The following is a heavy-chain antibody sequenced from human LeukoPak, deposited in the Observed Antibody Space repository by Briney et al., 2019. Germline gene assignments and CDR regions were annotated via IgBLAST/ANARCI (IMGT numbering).Heavy chain of an antibody. CDR1: GFTFSSYS. V-gene: IGHV3-21*01. J-gene: IGHJ4*02. CDR3: ARDTSYGDPFDY. D-gene: IGHD4-17*01. Sequence: GGSLRLSCAASGFTFSSYSMNWVRQAPGRGLEWVSSISSSSSYIYYADSVKGRFTISRDNAKNSLYLQMNSLRAEDTAVYYCARDTSYGDPFDYWGQGTLVTVSS. CDR2: ISSSSSYI.